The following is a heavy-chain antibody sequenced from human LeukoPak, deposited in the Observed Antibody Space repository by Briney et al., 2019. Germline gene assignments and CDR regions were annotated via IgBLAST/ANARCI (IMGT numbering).Heavy chain of an antibody. D-gene: IGHD1-26*01. CDR1: GFTFSSYS. J-gene: IGHJ6*02. CDR2: ISSSSSTI. Sequence: GGSLRLSCAASGFTFSSYSMNWIRQAPGKGLEWVSYISSSSSTIYYADSVKGRFTISRDNAKNTLYLQMNSLRAEDTAVYYCATPLVGATNPYGMDVWGQGTTVTVSS. CDR3: ATPLVGATNPYGMDV. V-gene: IGHV3-48*04.